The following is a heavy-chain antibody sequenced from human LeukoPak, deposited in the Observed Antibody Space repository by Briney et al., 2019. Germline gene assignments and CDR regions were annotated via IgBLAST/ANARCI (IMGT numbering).Heavy chain of an antibody. Sequence: SETLSLTCTVSGGSISSYYWSWIRQPPGKGLEWIRYIYYSGSTNYNPSLKSRVTISVDTSKNQFSLKLSSVTAADTAVYYCALGGWYYDSSGYYWYFQHWGQGTLVTVSS. V-gene: IGHV4-59*01. CDR3: ALGGWYYDSSGYYWYFQH. J-gene: IGHJ1*01. CDR2: IYYSGST. D-gene: IGHD3-22*01. CDR1: GGSISSYY.